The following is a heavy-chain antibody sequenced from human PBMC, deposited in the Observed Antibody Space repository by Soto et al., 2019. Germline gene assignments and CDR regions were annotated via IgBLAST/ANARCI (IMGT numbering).Heavy chain of an antibody. CDR1: GGSVSSGSYY. V-gene: IGHV4-61*01. Sequence: QVQLQESGPGLVKPAETLSLTCTVSGGSVSSGSYYWSWIRQPPGKGLEWIGYIYYSGSTNYNPSLKSRVTISVATSKNQFSLKLSSVTAADTAVYYCARGPLGYCSGGSCYGWYFDLWGRGTLITVSS. CDR3: ARGPLGYCSGGSCYGWYFDL. J-gene: IGHJ2*01. D-gene: IGHD2-15*01. CDR2: IYYSGST.